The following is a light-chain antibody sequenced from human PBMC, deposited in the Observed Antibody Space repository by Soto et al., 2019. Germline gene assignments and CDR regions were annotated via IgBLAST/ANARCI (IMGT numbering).Light chain of an antibody. CDR1: QSVSSY. Sequence: EIVLTQSPATLSLSPGERATLSCRASQSVSSYLAWYQQKPGQAPRLLIYAASSRATGIPARFSGSGSGTDFTLTISSLEPEDFAVYYCQQYGNWPYTFGQGTRLEIK. V-gene: IGKV3-11*01. CDR3: QQYGNWPYT. J-gene: IGKJ5*01. CDR2: AAS.